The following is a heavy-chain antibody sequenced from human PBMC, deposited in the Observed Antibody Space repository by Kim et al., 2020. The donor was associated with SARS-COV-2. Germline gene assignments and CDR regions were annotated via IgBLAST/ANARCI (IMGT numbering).Heavy chain of an antibody. CDR3: ARAPMIVVVIGWFDP. D-gene: IGHD3-22*01. CDR1: GGSISSGCYY. V-gene: IGHV4-31*03. Sequence: SETLSLTCTVSGGSISSGCYYWSWIRQHPGKGLEWIGYIYYSGSTYYNPSLKSRVTISVDTSKNQFSLKLSSVTAADTAVYYCARAPMIVVVIGWFDPWGQGTLVTVSS. J-gene: IGHJ5*02. CDR2: IYYSGST.